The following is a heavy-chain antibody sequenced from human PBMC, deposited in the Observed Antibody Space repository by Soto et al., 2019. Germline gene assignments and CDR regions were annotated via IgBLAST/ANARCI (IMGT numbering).Heavy chain of an antibody. Sequence: QVQLQESGPGVVRPSETLSVTCTVSGGSMNDYFWSWIRRAPGKGLEWIGDISFSGRTTYNPSLSGLVILSIGRSANQFSLSLASVTASDRAVYYCARRAAYYDSGGLWTEKGPFDNWGQGVLVTVSS. J-gene: IGHJ4*02. V-gene: IGHV4-59*01. CDR2: ISFSGRT. CDR3: ARRAAYYDSGGLWTEKGPFDN. D-gene: IGHD3-9*01. CDR1: GGSMNDYF.